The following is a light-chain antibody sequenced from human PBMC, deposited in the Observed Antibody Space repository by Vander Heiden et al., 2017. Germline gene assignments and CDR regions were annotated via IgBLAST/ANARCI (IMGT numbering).Light chain of an antibody. Sequence: DVAMTQSSLSLSVTVGQTASIPCRHNQSLVSSNGDTYLNWYQQRPSQSPRRLLYKVSYRDSGVPDRFSGSGSGTDFSLEISRVEAEDAAVYYCMQGTHWPRVFSFGQGTKLEIK. CDR1: QSLVSSNGDTY. CDR2: KVS. J-gene: IGKJ2*03. V-gene: IGKV2-30*01. CDR3: MQGTHWPRVFS.